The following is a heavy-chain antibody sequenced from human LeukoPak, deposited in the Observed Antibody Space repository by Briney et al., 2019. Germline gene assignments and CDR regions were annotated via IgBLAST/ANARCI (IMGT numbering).Heavy chain of an antibody. Sequence: GGSLRLSCAASGFTFSSYEMNWVRQAPGKGLEWVSIFYRGDSRHYADSVKGRFTISRDNSKNTLSLQMNNLRAEDTAVYYCARGGGSENQYAPWYFDYWGQGTLVTVSS. CDR1: GFTFSSYE. J-gene: IGHJ4*02. D-gene: IGHD3-10*01. CDR2: FYRGDSR. V-gene: IGHV3-53*01. CDR3: ARGGGSENQYAPWYFDY.